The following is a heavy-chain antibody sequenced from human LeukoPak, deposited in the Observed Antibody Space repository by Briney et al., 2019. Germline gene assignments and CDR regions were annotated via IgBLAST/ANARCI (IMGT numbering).Heavy chain of an antibody. Sequence: RGSLRLSCAASGFTFSDYYMGWIRQAPGKGLEWVSYISSSGSTIYYADSVKGRFTISRDNAKNSLYLQMNSLRAEDTAVYYCAREFGGYCSSTSCYEDYYGMDVWGQGTTVTVSS. J-gene: IGHJ6*02. V-gene: IGHV3-11*01. CDR1: GFTFSDYY. CDR3: AREFGGYCSSTSCYEDYYGMDV. D-gene: IGHD2-2*01. CDR2: ISSSGSTI.